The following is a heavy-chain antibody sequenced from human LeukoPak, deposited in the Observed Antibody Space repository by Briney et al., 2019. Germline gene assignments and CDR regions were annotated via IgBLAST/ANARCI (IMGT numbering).Heavy chain of an antibody. CDR2: INHSGST. CDR1: GGSFSGYY. Sequence: SETLSLTCAVYGGSFSGYYWSWIRQPPGKGLEWIGEINHSGSTNYNPSLKSRVTISVDTSKNQFSLKLSSVTAADTAVYYCAVQVWGYCSSISCTRFSDYWGQGTLVTVSS. D-gene: IGHD2-2*01. J-gene: IGHJ4*02. V-gene: IGHV4-34*01. CDR3: AVQVWGYCSSISCTRFSDY.